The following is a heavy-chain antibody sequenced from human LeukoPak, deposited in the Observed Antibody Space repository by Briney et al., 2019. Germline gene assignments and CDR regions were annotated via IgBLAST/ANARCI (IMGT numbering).Heavy chain of an antibody. J-gene: IGHJ3*02. CDR3: ARGGDDSSGYYPWAFDI. CDR1: GFTFSSYS. CDR2: ISSSSSYI. V-gene: IGHV3-21*01. Sequence: GGSLRLSCATSGFTFSSYSMNWVRQAPGKGLEWVSSISSSSSYIYYADSVKGRFTISRDNAKNSLYLQMNSLRAEDTAVYYCARGGDDSSGYYPWAFDIWGQGTMVTVSS. D-gene: IGHD3-22*01.